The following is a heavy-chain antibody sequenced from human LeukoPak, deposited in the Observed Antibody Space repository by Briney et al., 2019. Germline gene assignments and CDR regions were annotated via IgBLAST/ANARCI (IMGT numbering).Heavy chain of an antibody. D-gene: IGHD3-10*01. J-gene: IGHJ3*02. Sequence: ETLSLTCAVYGGSFSGYYWSWIRQPPGKGLEWIGYIYYSGSTNYNPSLKSRVTISVDTSKNQFSLKLSSVTAADTAVYYCATWFGEKSDAFDIWGQGTTVTVSS. CDR3: ATWFGEKSDAFDI. CDR2: IYYSGST. V-gene: IGHV4-59*01. CDR1: GGSFSGYY.